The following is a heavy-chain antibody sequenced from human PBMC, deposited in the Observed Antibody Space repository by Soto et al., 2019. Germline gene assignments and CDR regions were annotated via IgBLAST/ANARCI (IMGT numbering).Heavy chain of an antibody. CDR3: ARSRGHYCISTSCQTYNYYYYYYGMDV. Sequence: GASVKVSCKASGGTFSSYAISWVRQAPGQGLEWMGGIIPIFGTANYAQKFQGRVTITADESTSTAYMELSSLRSEDTAVYYCARSRGHYCISTSCQTYNYYYYYYGMDVWGQGTTVTVSS. D-gene: IGHD2-2*01. J-gene: IGHJ6*02. V-gene: IGHV1-69*13. CDR2: IIPIFGTA. CDR1: GGTFSSYA.